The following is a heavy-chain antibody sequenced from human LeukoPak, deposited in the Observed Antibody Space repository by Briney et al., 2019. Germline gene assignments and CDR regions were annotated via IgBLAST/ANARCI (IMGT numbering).Heavy chain of an antibody. J-gene: IGHJ4*02. CDR3: ARDRAPTTRGIDY. D-gene: IGHD4-17*01. CDR1: GYTFTSYY. CDR2: INPSGGST. V-gene: IGHV1-46*01. Sequence: ASVKVSCKASGYTFTSYYMHWVRQAPGQGLQWMGIINPSGGSTSYAQKFQGRVTMTRDMSTSTVYMELSSLRSDDTAVYYCARDRAPTTRGIDYWGQGTLVTVSS.